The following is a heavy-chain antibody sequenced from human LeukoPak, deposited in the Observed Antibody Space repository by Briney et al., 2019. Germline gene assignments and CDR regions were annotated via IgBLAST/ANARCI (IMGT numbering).Heavy chain of an antibody. V-gene: IGHV4-39*01. J-gene: IGHJ4*02. CDR3: ATLEIGDYYFDY. D-gene: IGHD2-21*01. CDR2: IPYSGSI. CDR1: GGSISSRPYY. Sequence: EPSETLSHTCTVSGGSISSRPYYWGWVRQPPRKGLEWIGSIPYSGSIHYNPSLKSRVTISVDTSKNHFSLRLSSVTAADTAVYYCATLEIGDYYFDYWGQGTLVTVSS.